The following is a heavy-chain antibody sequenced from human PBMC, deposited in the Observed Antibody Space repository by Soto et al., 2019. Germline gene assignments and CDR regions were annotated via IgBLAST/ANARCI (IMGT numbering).Heavy chain of an antibody. CDR3: AKVGPEGYFEY. Sequence: WGSLSLSCAASGLTFSNYGMHWVRQAPGKGLEWVAFISYDGSDKYSADSVKGRFTFSRDNSKSKLYVQMNSLRPEDTALYYCAKVGPEGYFEYWGKGEMVTVSA. V-gene: IGHV3-30*18. J-gene: IGHJ4*02. CDR1: GLTFSNYG. CDR2: ISYDGSDK.